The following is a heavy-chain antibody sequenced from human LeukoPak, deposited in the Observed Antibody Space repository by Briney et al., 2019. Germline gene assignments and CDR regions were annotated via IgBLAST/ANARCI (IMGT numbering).Heavy chain of an antibody. CDR1: GGSINTDY. V-gene: IGHV4-59*01. Sequence: KPSETLSLTCTVSGGSINTDYWNWMRQTPGKGLEWIGYIYYTGGTNYNPSLKSRVTISVDTSKNQFSLKLSSVTAADTAVYYCARDQGSSRSLWGQGTMVTVSS. D-gene: IGHD6-13*01. CDR3: ARDQGSSRSL. J-gene: IGHJ3*01. CDR2: IYYTGGT.